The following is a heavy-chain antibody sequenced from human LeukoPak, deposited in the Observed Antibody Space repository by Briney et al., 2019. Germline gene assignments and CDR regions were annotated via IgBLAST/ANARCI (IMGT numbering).Heavy chain of an antibody. V-gene: IGHV5-51*01. Sequence: GESLKISCKASGYRFTSYWIGWVSQMPGKGLEWMGIIYPGDSDTRYGPSFQGQVTISADRSISNAYLQWSSLKASDTAVYYCVTRHYGSGSFYFNYWGQGTLVSVSS. CDR1: GYRFTSYW. J-gene: IGHJ4*02. CDR2: IYPGDSDT. D-gene: IGHD3-10*01. CDR3: VTRHYGSGSFYFNY.